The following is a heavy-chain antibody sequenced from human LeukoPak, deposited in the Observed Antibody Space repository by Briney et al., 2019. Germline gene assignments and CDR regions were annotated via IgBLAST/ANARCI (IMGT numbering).Heavy chain of an antibody. CDR3: AKEYYYDSSGYYLYYYYGMDV. CDR1: GFTFSSYG. CDR2: IRNDGSII. Sequence: GSLRLSCAASGFTFSSYGMHWIRQAPGKGLEWVAFIRNDGSIIYNTDSVKGRFTISRDNSKNTLYLQMNSLRADDTAVYYCAKEYYYDSSGYYLYYYYGMDVWGQGTTVTVSS. D-gene: IGHD3-22*01. J-gene: IGHJ6*02. V-gene: IGHV3-30*02.